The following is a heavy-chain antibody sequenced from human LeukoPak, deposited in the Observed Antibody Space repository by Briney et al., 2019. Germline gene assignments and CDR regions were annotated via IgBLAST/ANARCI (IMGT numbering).Heavy chain of an antibody. CDR2: ISSSSSYI. D-gene: IGHD6-13*01. J-gene: IGHJ6*03. CDR1: GFTFSSYS. Sequence: GGSLRLSCAASGFTFSSYSMNWVRQAPGKGLEWVSSISSSSSYIYYAVSVKGRFPISRDNAKNSLYLQMNSLRAEDTAVYYCAGDGIAAAGKSYYYYYYMDAWGKGTTVTVSS. V-gene: IGHV3-21*01. CDR3: AGDGIAAAGKSYYYYYYMDA.